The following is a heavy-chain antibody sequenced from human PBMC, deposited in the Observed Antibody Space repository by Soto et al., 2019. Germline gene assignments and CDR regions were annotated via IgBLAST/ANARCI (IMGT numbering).Heavy chain of an antibody. J-gene: IGHJ6*02. V-gene: IGHV1-69*01. CDR3: ARVPIRQLVPESYYYYYGMDV. D-gene: IGHD6-6*01. CDR2: IIAIFGTA. Sequence: QVQLVQSGAEVKKPGSSVKVSCKASGGTFSSYAISWVRQAPGQGLEWMGGIIAIFGTANYAQKFQGRVTITADESTSTAYMELSSLRSEDTAVYYCARVPIRQLVPESYYYYYGMDVWGQGTTVTVSS. CDR1: GGTFSSYA.